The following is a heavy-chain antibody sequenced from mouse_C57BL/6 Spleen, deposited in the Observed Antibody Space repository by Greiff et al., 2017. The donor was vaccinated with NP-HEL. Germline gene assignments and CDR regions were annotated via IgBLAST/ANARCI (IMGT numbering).Heavy chain of an antibody. CDR1: GYAFSSYW. CDR3: SRYYGGNLYSMDY. Sequence: VQLQQSGAELVKPGASVKISCKASGYAFSSYWMNWVKQRPGKGLEWIGQIYPGDGDTNYNGKFKGKATLTADKSSSTAYMQLSSLTSEDSAVYFFSRYYGGNLYSMDYWGQGTTVTVSS. J-gene: IGHJ4*01. D-gene: IGHD1-1*01. CDR2: IYPGDGDT. V-gene: IGHV1-80*01.